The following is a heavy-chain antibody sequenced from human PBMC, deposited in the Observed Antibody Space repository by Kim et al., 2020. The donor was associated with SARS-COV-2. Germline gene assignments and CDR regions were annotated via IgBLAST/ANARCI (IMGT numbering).Heavy chain of an antibody. CDR1: GFTFSSYG. V-gene: IGHV3-30*18. CDR2: ISYDGSNK. J-gene: IGHJ4*02. Sequence: GGSLRLSCAASGFTFSSYGMHWVRQAPGKGLEWVAVISYDGSNKYYADSVKGRFTISRDNSKNTLYLQMNSLRAEDTAVYYCAKGGDKDYGDYFANYFDYWGQGTLVTVSS. D-gene: IGHD4-17*01. CDR3: AKGGDKDYGDYFANYFDY.